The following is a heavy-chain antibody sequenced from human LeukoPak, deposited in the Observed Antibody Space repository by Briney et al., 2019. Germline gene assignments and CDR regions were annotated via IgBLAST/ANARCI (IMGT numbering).Heavy chain of an antibody. CDR1: GFTFNTYA. J-gene: IGHJ4*02. D-gene: IGHD2-2*01. CDR3: AKYGHCGSTSCYRYFDD. CDR2: ISGSGGST. V-gene: IGHV3-23*01. Sequence: PGGSLRLSCAASGFTFNTYAMSWVRQAPGKGLEWVSAISGSGGSTYYADSVKGRFTISRDNSKTALHLQMNGLRVDDTAVYYCAKYGHCGSTSCYRYFDDWGQGTLVTVSS.